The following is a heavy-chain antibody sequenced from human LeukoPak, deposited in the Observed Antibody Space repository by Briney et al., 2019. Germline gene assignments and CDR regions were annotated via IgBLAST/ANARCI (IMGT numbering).Heavy chain of an antibody. CDR2: ISWNSGSI. CDR3: AKVYSYGYNYFDY. J-gene: IGHJ4*02. Sequence: GGSLRLSCAASGFTFDDYAMHWVRQAPGKGPEWVSGISWNSGSIGYADSVKGRFTISRDNAKNSLYLQMNSLRAEDTALYYCAKVYSYGYNYFDYWGQGTLVTVSS. V-gene: IGHV3-9*01. D-gene: IGHD5-18*01. CDR1: GFTFDDYA.